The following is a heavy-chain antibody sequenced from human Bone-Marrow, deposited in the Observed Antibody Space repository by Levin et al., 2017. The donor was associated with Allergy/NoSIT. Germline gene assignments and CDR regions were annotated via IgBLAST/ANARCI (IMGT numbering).Heavy chain of an antibody. CDR2: ISYDGSNK. CDR3: ARDFLRWFFDY. J-gene: IGHJ4*02. CDR1: GFTFSSYA. D-gene: IGHD4-23*01. Sequence: GGSLRLSCAASGFTFSSYAMHLVRQAPGKGLEWVAVISYDGSNKYYADSVKGRFTISRDNSKNTLYLQMNSLRAEDTAVYYCARDFLRWFFDYWGQGTLVTVSS. V-gene: IGHV3-30-3*01.